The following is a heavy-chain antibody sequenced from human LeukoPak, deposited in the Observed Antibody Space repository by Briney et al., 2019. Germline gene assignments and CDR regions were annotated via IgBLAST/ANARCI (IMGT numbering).Heavy chain of an antibody. D-gene: IGHD1-1*01. Sequence: GESLKISREASGYDFSLYFIAWVRQVPGKGLQWVGVIYPGNSHTIYSPSFQGQFIISADKSITTAYLQSSGLKTSDTAMYYCARLSGGSWATTEHFPHWGQGTLVTVSS. CDR2: IYPGNSHT. CDR3: ARLSGGSWATTEHFPH. CDR1: GYDFSLYF. V-gene: IGHV5-51*01. J-gene: IGHJ1*01.